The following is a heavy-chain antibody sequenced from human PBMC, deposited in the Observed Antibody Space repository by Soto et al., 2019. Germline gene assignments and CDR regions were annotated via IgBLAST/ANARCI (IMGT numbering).Heavy chain of an antibody. J-gene: IGHJ5*02. Sequence: ASVKVSCKASGGTFSSYAISWVRQAPGQGLEWMGGIIPIFGTANYAQKFQGRVTITADESTSTAYMELSSLRSEDTAVYYCARASRIRYFDSLFPQELNWFDAWGQGTLVTVSS. CDR1: GGTFSSYA. D-gene: IGHD3-9*01. CDR3: ARASRIRYFDSLFPQELNWFDA. CDR2: IIPIFGTA. V-gene: IGHV1-69*13.